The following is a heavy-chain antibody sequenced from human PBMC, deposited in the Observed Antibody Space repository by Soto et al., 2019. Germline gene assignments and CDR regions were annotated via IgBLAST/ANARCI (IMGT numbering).Heavy chain of an antibody. Sequence: GGSLRLSCAASGFPFGENAMSWVRQAPGKGLEWVSGISDSGATTYYADSVRGRFTISRDNSKNTLYLQMKSLRAEDSASYSCAKESTSSGSLDNWGQGALVAVSS. CDR1: GFPFGENA. D-gene: IGHD6-19*01. J-gene: IGHJ4*02. CDR3: AKESTSSGSLDN. V-gene: IGHV3-23*01. CDR2: ISDSGATT.